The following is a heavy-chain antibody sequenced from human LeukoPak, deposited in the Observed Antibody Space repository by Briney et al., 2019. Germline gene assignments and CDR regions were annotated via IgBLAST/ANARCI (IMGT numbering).Heavy chain of an antibody. Sequence: QSGGSLRLSCAGSGFSFATYAMNWVRQAPGKGLEWVSYISDGSRTIYYAASVKGRFTISRDNAENSLYLQMNSLSDEDTAVYYCARGAYYYYAMDVWGQGTAVTVSS. CDR1: GFSFATYA. CDR3: ARGAYYYYAMDV. CDR2: ISDGSRTI. J-gene: IGHJ6*02. V-gene: IGHV3-48*02.